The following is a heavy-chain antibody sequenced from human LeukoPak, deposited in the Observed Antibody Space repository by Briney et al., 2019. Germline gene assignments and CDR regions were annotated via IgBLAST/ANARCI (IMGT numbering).Heavy chain of an antibody. J-gene: IGHJ4*02. D-gene: IGHD2-2*01. Sequence: QPGWSLRLSCAASGFTFSSYAMSWVRQAPGKGLEWVSAISSSGGSTYYADSVKGRFTISRDNSKNTLYLQLNSLRSEDTAVYYCAKVKDSEGYCSITSCLADYWGQGTLVTVSS. CDR3: AKVKDSEGYCSITSCLADY. CDR2: ISSSGGST. V-gene: IGHV3-23*01. CDR1: GFTFSSYA.